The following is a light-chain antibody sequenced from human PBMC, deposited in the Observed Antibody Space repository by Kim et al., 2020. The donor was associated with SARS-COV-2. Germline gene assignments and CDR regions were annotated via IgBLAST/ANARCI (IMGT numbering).Light chain of an antibody. CDR2: DVS. V-gene: IGLV2-14*04. CDR1: SSDVGCYNY. J-gene: IGLJ1*01. Sequence: QSITISCTGTSSDVGCYNYVSWYQQHPGKAPKLMIYDVSKRPSGVSNRFSGSKSGNTASLTISGLQAEDEADYYCSSYTSSSTFDVFGTGIKVTVL. CDR3: SSYTSSSTFDV.